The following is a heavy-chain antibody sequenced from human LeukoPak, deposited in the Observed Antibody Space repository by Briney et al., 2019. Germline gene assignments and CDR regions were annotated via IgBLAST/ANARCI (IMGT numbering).Heavy chain of an antibody. CDR2: IRFDGTNN. J-gene: IGHJ4*02. V-gene: IGHV3-30*02. Sequence: QPGGSLRLSCGVSGFIFSDYGMHWVRQAPGKGLEWVASIRFDGTNNNYADSVKGRFTISRDNSRNTLYLQMNSLGPEDTALYYCAKEWYVGSPPDHWGQGTQVTVSS. CDR3: AKEWYVGSPPDH. D-gene: IGHD3-10*01. CDR1: GFIFSDYG.